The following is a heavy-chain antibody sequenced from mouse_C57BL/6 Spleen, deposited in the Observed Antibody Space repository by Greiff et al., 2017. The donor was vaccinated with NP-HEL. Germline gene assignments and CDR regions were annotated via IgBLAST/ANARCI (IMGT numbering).Heavy chain of an antibody. D-gene: IGHD1-1*01. CDR2: IWSGGST. CDR1: GFSLTSYG. V-gene: IGHV2-2*01. CDR3: ARNYGSSYGWFAY. Sequence: QVQLKESGPGLVQPSQSLSITCTVSGFSLTSYGVHWVRQSPGKGLEWLGVIWSGGSTDYNAAFISRLSISKDNSKSQVFFKMNSLQADDTAIYYCARNYGSSYGWFAYWGQGTLVTVSA. J-gene: IGHJ3*01.